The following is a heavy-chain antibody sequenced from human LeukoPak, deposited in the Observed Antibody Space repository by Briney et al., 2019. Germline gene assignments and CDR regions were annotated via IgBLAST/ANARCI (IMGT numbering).Heavy chain of an antibody. CDR1: GFTFDDYA. CDR2: ISWNSGSI. CDR3: AKSTNYDILTKFDY. J-gene: IGHJ4*02. D-gene: IGHD3-9*01. Sequence: PGGSLRLSCAASGFTFDDYAMHWVRQAPGKGLEWVSGISWNSGSIGYADSVKGRFTISRDNAKNSLYLQMNSLRAEDTALYYCAKSTNYDILTKFDYWGQGTLVTVSS. V-gene: IGHV3-9*01.